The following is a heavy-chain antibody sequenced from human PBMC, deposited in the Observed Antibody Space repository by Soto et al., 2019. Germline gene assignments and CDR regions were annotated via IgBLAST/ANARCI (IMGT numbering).Heavy chain of an antibody. CDR1: GAALNSGNYY. J-gene: IGHJ5*02. CDR2: IYVTGAV. Sequence: SETLSLTFSVSGAALNSGNYYWSWIRQVSGKGLEWIGHIYVTGAVDYNPSLRDRITISQDTSERQFSLNLRLVTAADTAVYYCARLRIATNNYKWFDPWGQGTLVTVSS. CDR3: ARLRIATNNYKWFDP. V-gene: IGHV4-31*03. D-gene: IGHD2-21*01.